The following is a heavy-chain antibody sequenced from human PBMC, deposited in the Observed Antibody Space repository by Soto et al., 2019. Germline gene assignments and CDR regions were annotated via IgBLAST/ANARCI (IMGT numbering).Heavy chain of an antibody. CDR1: GYTFSSHS. V-gene: IGHV1-18*01. J-gene: IGHJ6*02. Sequence: QAQLVQSGAEVKKPGASVKVSCKASGYTFSSHSISWVRQAPGQGLEWMGRISADNTNIKYAQKFRGRVTMTTDTSTSTVYMELRNLRSDGTAVYYCARCIQQDYYYGMDVWGQGTTVSVSS. CDR2: ISADNTNI. CDR3: ARCIQQDYYYGMDV. D-gene: IGHD5-18*01.